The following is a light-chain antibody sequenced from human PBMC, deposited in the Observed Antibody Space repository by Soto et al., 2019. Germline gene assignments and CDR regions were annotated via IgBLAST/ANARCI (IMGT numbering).Light chain of an antibody. J-gene: IGKJ5*01. V-gene: IGKV3-11*01. CDR1: QSISSY. Sequence: ETVFTQSPATLSLSPGERATLSCRARQSISSYLAWYRQKPSQAPRHLICDASNRATGIPARFSCIGSGTDFPLPNRSLESEDFAVYYCQQRSNFVAFGQGTRLEIK. CDR3: QQRSNFVA. CDR2: DAS.